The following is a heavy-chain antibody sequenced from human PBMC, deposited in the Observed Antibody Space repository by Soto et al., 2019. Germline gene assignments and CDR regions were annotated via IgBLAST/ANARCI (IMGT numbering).Heavy chain of an antibody. CDR1: GFTFSSYW. CDR3: AKEMRGGSYFVRGGGDY. J-gene: IGHJ4*02. CDR2: INSDGSST. D-gene: IGHD1-26*01. Sequence: EVQLVESGGGLVQPGGSLRLSCAASGFTFSSYWMHWVRQAPGKGLLWVSRINSDGSSTSYADSVKGRFTISRDNAKNTLYLQMNSLRAEDTAVYYCAKEMRGGSYFVRGGGDYWGQGTLVTVSS. V-gene: IGHV3-74*01.